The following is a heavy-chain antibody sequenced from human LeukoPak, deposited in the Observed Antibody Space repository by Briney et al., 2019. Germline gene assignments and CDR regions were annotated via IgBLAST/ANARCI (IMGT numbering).Heavy chain of an antibody. CDR1: GFTFSSYA. J-gene: IGHJ5*02. D-gene: IGHD3-10*01. V-gene: IGHV3-30-3*01. CDR3: ARAHAPTRITTVRGVPRGNWFDP. CDR2: ISYDGSNK. Sequence: PGRSLRLSCAASGFTFSSYAMHWVRQAPGKGLEWVAVISYDGSNKYYADSVKGRFTISRDNSKNTLYLQMNSLRAEDTAVYYCARAHAPTRITTVRGVPRGNWFDPWGQGTLVTVSS.